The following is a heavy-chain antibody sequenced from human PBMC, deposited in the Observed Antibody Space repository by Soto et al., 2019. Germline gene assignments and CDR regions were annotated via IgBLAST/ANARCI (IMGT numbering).Heavy chain of an antibody. D-gene: IGHD3-10*01. CDR3: ARGRWFGELLTQYYFDY. J-gene: IGHJ4*02. Sequence: QPGGSLRLSCAASGFTVSSNYMSWVRQAPGKGLEWVSVIYSGGSTYYADSVKGRFTISRDNSKNTLYLQMNSLRAEDTAVYYCARGRWFGELLTQYYFDYWGQGTLVTVSS. CDR1: GFTVSSNY. CDR2: IYSGGST. V-gene: IGHV3-53*01.